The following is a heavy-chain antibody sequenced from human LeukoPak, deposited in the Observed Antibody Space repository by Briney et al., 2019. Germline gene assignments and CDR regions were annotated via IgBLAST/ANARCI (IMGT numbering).Heavy chain of an antibody. D-gene: IGHD3-22*01. CDR3: ATIPNYYDGSGYYYLFDY. V-gene: IGHV1-24*01. CDR1: GYTLTELS. CDR2: FDPEDGET. J-gene: IGHJ4*02. Sequence: ASVKVSCKVSGYTLTELSMHWVRQAPGKGLEWMGGFDPEDGETIYAQKFQGRVTMTEDTSTDTAYMELSSLRSEDTAVYYCATIPNYYDGSGYYYLFDYWGQGTLVTVSS.